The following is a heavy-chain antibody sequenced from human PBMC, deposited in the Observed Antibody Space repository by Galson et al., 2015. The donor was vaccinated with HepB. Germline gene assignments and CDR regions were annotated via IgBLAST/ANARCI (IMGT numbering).Heavy chain of an antibody. V-gene: IGHV3-66*01. J-gene: IGHJ6*02. CDR2: IYSGGST. CDR1: GFTVSNNY. D-gene: IGHD6-19*01. CDR3: ARFSRGGWSNYYYYGMDV. Sequence: SLRLSCAASGFTVSNNYMSWVRQAPGKGLEWVSVIYSGGSTYYADSVKGRFTISRDNAKNSLYLQMNSLRAEDTAVYYLARFSRGGWSNYYYYGMDVWGQGTTVTVSS.